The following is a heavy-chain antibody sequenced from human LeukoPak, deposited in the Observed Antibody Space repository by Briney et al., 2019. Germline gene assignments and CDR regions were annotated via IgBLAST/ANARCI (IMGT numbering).Heavy chain of an antibody. V-gene: IGHV3-30*02. J-gene: IGHJ4*02. Sequence: GGSLRLSCAASGFTFSSYGMHWVRQAPGKGLEWVAFIRYDGSNKYYADSVKGRFTISRDNSKSTLYLQMNSLRAEDTAVYYCAKDLLRSAAYWGQGTLVTVSS. CDR1: GFTFSSYG. CDR2: IRYDGSNK. CDR3: AKDLLRSAAY.